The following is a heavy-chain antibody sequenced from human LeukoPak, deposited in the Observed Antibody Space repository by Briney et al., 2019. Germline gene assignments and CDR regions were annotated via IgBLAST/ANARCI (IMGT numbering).Heavy chain of an antibody. CDR3: ARDYYDSSGYPPGGYYFDY. J-gene: IGHJ4*02. V-gene: IGHV1-18*01. Sequence: GASVKVSCKASGYTFTSYGISWVRQAPGHGLEWMGWISAYNGNTNYAQKLQGRVTMTTDTSTSTAYVELRSLRSDDTAVYYCARDYYDSSGYPPGGYYFDYWGQGTLVTVSS. CDR1: GYTFTSYG. CDR2: ISAYNGNT. D-gene: IGHD3-22*01.